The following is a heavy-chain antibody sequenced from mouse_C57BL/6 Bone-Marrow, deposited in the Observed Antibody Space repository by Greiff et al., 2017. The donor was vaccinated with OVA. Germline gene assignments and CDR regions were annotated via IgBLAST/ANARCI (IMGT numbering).Heavy chain of an antibody. CDR1: GYTFTSYW. J-gene: IGHJ2*01. CDR2: IDPSDSYT. D-gene: IGHD1-1*01. CDR3: ACYYYGSSNYFDY. Sequence: QVHVKQSGAELVRPGTSVKLSCKASGYTFTSYWMHWVKQRPGQGLEWIGVIDPSDSYTNYNQKFKGKATLTVDTSSSTAYMQLSSLTSEDSAVYYCACYYYGSSNYFDYWGQGTTLTVSS. V-gene: IGHV1-59*01.